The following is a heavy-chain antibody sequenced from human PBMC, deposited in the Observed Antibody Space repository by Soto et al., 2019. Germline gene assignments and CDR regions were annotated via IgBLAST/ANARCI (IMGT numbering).Heavy chain of an antibody. D-gene: IGHD3-10*01. CDR2: ISYDGSNK. Sequence: GGSLRLSCAASGFTFSSYGMHWVRQAPGKGLEWVAVISYDGSNKYYADSVKGRFTISRDNSKNTLYLQMNSLRAEDTAVYYCAKDHPYYGSGSYYNEGSGMDVWGQGTTVTVSS. CDR3: AKDHPYYGSGSYYNEGSGMDV. CDR1: GFTFSSYG. V-gene: IGHV3-30*18. J-gene: IGHJ6*02.